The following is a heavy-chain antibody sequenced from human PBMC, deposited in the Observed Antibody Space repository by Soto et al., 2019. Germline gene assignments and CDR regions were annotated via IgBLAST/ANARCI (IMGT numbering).Heavy chain of an antibody. CDR1: GYTFTSYA. D-gene: IGHD3-16*01. CDR2: INAGNGNT. Sequence: GASVKVSCKASGYTFTSYAMHWERQAPGQRLEWMGWINAGNGNTKYSQKFQGRVTITRDTSASTAYMELSSLRSEDTAVYYCARSIMFTFGGVHGHFSYCGQGTLVTVSS. V-gene: IGHV1-3*01. J-gene: IGHJ4*02. CDR3: ARSIMFTFGGVHGHFSY.